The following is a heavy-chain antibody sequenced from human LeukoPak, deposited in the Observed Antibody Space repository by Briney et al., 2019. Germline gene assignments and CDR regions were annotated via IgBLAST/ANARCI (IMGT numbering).Heavy chain of an antibody. D-gene: IGHD2-21*02. V-gene: IGHV4-4*02. CDR1: GGSISSSNW. Sequence: ASGTLSLTCAVSGGSISSSNWWSWIRQPPGKGLEWIGEIYHSGSTNYNPSLKSRVTISVDKSKTQFSLKLSSVTAADTAVYYCARQARDIVVVTANWFDPWGQGTLVTVSS. CDR3: ARQARDIVVVTANWFDP. J-gene: IGHJ5*02. CDR2: IYHSGST.